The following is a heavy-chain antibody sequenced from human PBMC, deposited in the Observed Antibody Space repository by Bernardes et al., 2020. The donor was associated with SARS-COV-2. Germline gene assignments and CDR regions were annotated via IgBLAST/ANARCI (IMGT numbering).Heavy chain of an antibody. V-gene: IGHV3-74*01. J-gene: IGHJ6*02. D-gene: IGHD2-8*01. CDR2: INPDGSST. CDR3: AKELAYGTTWRDYKYYFGMDV. CDR1: GLTLSNYW. Sequence: GGSLRLSRAASGLTLSNYWIHWVRQAPGKGLVWLSRINPDGSSTSSAASAKDRFTISRDNVKNTLYLEMNSLRAEDTAVYYCAKELAYGTTWRDYKYYFGMDVWGQGTLVTVSS.